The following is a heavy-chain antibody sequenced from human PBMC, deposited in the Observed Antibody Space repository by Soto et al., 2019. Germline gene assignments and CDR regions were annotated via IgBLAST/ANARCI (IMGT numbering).Heavy chain of an antibody. J-gene: IGHJ4*02. CDR1: GFTFSSYA. CDR2: ISYDGSNK. CDR3: ARDTQRKRATTFDY. Sequence: QVQLVESGGGVVQPGRSLRLSCAASGFTFSSYAMHWVRQAPGKGLEWVAVISYDGSNKYYADSVKGRFTISRDNSKNTLYLQMNSLRAEDTAVYYCARDTQRKRATTFDYWGQGTLVTVSS. D-gene: IGHD6-25*01. V-gene: IGHV3-30-3*01.